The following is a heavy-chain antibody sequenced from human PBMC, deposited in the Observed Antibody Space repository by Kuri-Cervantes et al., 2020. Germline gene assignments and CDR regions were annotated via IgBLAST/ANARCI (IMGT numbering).Heavy chain of an antibody. CDR2: MNPNSGNT. Sequence: ASVKVSCKASGYTFTSYGISWVRQAPGQGLEWMGWMNPNSGNTGYAQKFQGRVTMTRNTSISTAYIELSSLRSEDTAVYYCARRSVAGTGFDYWGQGTLVTVSS. D-gene: IGHD6-19*01. J-gene: IGHJ4*02. CDR1: GYTFTSYG. V-gene: IGHV1-8*02. CDR3: ARRSVAGTGFDY.